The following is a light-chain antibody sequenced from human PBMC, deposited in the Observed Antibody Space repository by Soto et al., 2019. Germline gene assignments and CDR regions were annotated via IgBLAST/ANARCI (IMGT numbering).Light chain of an antibody. V-gene: IGKV3-20*01. CDR3: HQYGSSPRT. Sequence: EIVLTQSPGTLSLSPGEGTTLSCRASQSISSSYLAWYQQKPGQAPRLLIYGVSTRATCIPDRFSGSGSGTDFTLTISRLEPEDFAVYYCHQYGSSPRTFGQGTKLEIK. CDR2: GVS. J-gene: IGKJ2*01. CDR1: QSISSSY.